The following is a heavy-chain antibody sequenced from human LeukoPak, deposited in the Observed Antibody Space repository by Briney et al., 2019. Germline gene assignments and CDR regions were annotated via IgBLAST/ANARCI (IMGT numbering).Heavy chain of an antibody. D-gene: IGHD5-12*01. V-gene: IGHV1-69*04. CDR3: ARGGGSTHTGYYYYYGMDV. CDR1: GGTFSSYA. J-gene: IGHJ6*02. Sequence: SVKVSCKASGGTFSSYAISWVRQAPGQGLEWMGRIIPIPGVANYAQKFQGRVTITADKSTSTAYMELSSLRSEDTAVYYCARGGGSTHTGYYYYYGMDVWDQGTTVTVSS. CDR2: IIPIPGVA.